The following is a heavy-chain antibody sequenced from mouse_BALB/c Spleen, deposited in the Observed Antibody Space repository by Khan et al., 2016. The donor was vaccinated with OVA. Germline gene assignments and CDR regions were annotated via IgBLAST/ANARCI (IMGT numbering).Heavy chain of an antibody. V-gene: IGHV1-53*01. CDR1: GYTFSSYY. D-gene: IGHD1-1*02. J-gene: IGHJ3*01. CDR2: INPNNGGT. CDR3: TSSGYGGFAY. Sequence: QVQLQQSGAELVKPGTSVRLSCKSSGYTFSSYYLYWVKQRPGQGLEWIGDINPNNGGTNFNEKFKNKATLTVDKSSSTAYMQLSGLTSEDAAVYYCTSSGYGGFAYWCQGTLVTVSA.